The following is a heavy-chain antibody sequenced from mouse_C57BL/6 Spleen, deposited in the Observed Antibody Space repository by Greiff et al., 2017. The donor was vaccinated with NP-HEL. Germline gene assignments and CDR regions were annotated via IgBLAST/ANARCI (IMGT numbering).Heavy chain of an antibody. CDR3: ARDWDGWDY. CDR2: ISSGSSTI. Sequence: EVKLVESGGGLVKPGGSLKLSCAASGFTFSDYGMHWVRQAPEKGLEWVAYISSGSSTIYYPDTVKGRFTISRDNAKNPLFLQMTSLRSEDTAMYYCARDWDGWDYWGQGTTLTVSS. D-gene: IGHD4-1*01. V-gene: IGHV5-17*01. J-gene: IGHJ2*01. CDR1: GFTFSDYG.